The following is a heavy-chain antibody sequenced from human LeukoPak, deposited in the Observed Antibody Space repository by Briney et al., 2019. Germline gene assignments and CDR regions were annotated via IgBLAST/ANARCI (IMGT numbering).Heavy chain of an antibody. CDR2: ITSGSGSNV. V-gene: IGHV3-23*01. J-gene: IGHJ4*02. CDR3: ARHGSWSFDY. D-gene: IGHD6-13*01. Sequence: GGSLRLSCAASGFTFSSHAMSWVRQAPGKGLEWVSAITSGSGSNVYYTDSLKGRFTISRDNSKNTLYLHMNSLRAEDTDVYYCARHGSWSFDYWGQGTLLTVSA. CDR1: GFTFSSHA.